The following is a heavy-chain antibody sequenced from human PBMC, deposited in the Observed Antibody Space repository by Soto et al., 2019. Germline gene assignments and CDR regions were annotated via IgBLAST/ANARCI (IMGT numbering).Heavy chain of an antibody. CDR2: IYYSGST. CDR1: GGSISSYY. V-gene: IGHV4-59*08. J-gene: IGHJ4*02. D-gene: IGHD1-1*01. CDR3: ARHQARKFQGNPDYFDY. Sequence: ETLSLTCTVSGGSISSYYWSWIRQPPGKGLEWIGYIYYSGSTNYNPSLKSRVTISVDTSKNQFSLKLSSVTAADTAVYYCARHQARKFQGNPDYFDYWGQGTLVTVSS.